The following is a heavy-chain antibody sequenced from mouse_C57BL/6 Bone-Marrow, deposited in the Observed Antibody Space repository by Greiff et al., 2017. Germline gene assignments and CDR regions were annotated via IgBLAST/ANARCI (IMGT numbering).Heavy chain of an antibody. CDR2: IYPGNGDT. Sequence: LQQSGAELVRPGASVKMSCKASGYTFTSYNMHWVKQTPRQGLEWIGAIYPGNGDTSYNQKFKGKATLTVDKSSSTAYMQLSSLTSEDSAVYFCARGMGLRRRRYAMDYWGQGTSVTVSS. D-gene: IGHD2-4*01. V-gene: IGHV1-12*01. J-gene: IGHJ4*01. CDR1: GYTFTSYN. CDR3: ARGMGLRRRRYAMDY.